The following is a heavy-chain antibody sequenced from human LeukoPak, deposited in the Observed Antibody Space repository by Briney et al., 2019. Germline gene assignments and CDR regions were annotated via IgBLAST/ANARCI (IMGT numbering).Heavy chain of an antibody. CDR3: TRFTIVGVVDAFDI. V-gene: IGHV3-49*04. CDR1: GFTFGVYA. CDR2: IRSKVYGGTT. J-gene: IGHJ3*02. D-gene: IGHD3-3*01. Sequence: PGGSLRLSCTASGFTFGVYAMSWVRQAPGKGLEWVGFIRSKVYGGTTEYAASVKVRFIISRDDSKLIAYLQMTSLKTEDAGVYYCTRFTIVGVVDAFDIWGQGTMVTVSS.